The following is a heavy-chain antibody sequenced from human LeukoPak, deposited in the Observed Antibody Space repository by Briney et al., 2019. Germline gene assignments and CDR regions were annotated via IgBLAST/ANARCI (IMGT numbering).Heavy chain of an antibody. V-gene: IGHV1-69*04. CDR1: GGTFSSYT. CDR3: ARDIRKPTAASYNVDY. J-gene: IGHJ4*02. D-gene: IGHD2-2*01. Sequence: SVKVSCKASGGTFSSYTISWVRQAPGQGLEWMGRIIPILGIANYAQKFQGRVTITADNSTSTAYMELSSLRSEDTAVYYCARDIRKPTAASYNVDYWGQGTLVTVSS. CDR2: IIPILGIA.